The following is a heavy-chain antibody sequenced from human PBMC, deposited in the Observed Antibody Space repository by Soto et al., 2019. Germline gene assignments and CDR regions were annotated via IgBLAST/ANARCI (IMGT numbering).Heavy chain of an antibody. J-gene: IGHJ4*02. CDR1: GYPFTSYG. V-gene: IGHV1-18*01. Sequence: GSGKVSCKACGYPFTSYGISWVRQAPGQGLEWMGWISAYNGNTNYAQKLQGRVTMTTDTSTSTAYMELRSLRSDDTAVYYCARGQRSIAARRGGYFDYWGQGTMVTVSS. D-gene: IGHD6-6*01. CDR2: ISAYNGNT. CDR3: ARGQRSIAARRGGYFDY.